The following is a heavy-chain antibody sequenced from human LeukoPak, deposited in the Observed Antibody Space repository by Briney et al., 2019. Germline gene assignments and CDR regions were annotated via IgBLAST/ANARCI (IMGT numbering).Heavy chain of an antibody. CDR2: ISYDGSNR. CDR3: ARVRYSSSGYYYGMDV. V-gene: IGHV3-30-3*01. D-gene: IGHD6-19*01. CDR1: RFTFSNYA. Sequence: GRSLRLSCAASRFTFSNYAMHWVRQAPGKGLEWVAVISYDGSNRYYADSVKGRFTISRDDAKNTLYLQVNSLRAEDTAVYYCARVRYSSSGYYYGMDVWGQGTTVTVSS. J-gene: IGHJ6*02.